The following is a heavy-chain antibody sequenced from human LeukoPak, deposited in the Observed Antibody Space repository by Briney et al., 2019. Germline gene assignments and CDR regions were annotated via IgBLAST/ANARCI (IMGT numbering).Heavy chain of an antibody. CDR1: GYTFTGYY. Sequence: ASVKVSCKASGYTFTGYYMHWVRQAPGQGLEWMGIINPSGGSTSYAQKFQGRVTMTRDTSTSTVYMELYSLRSEDTAVYYCVRAQSGSGSYAYWGQGTLVTVSS. CDR2: INPSGGST. CDR3: VRAQSGSGSYAY. J-gene: IGHJ4*02. V-gene: IGHV1-46*01. D-gene: IGHD1-26*01.